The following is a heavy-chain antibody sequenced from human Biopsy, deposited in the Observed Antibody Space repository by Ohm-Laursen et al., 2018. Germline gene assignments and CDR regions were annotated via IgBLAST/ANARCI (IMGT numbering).Heavy chain of an antibody. V-gene: IGHV3-21*06. D-gene: IGHD4-17*01. CDR1: GFTLSYYS. Sequence: SLRLSCAAAGFTLSYYSMTWVRQAPGKGLEWVSSISASSSYIHYADSVKGRFTISRDNSKSALSLQMTNLRAEDTAVYYCAKPLGDYWGDYYYGLDAWGQGATVTVSS. CDR3: AKPLGDYWGDYYYGLDA. CDR2: ISASSSYI. J-gene: IGHJ6*02.